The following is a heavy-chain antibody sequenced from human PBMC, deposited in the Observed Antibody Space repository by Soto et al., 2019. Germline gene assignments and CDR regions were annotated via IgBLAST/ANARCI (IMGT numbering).Heavy chain of an antibody. CDR3: ARDYYGSGRDGSWYYYGMDV. Sequence: SETLSLTCTVSGGSISSSSYYWGWIRQPPGKGLEWIGSIYYSGSTYYNPSLKSRVTISVDTSKNQFSLKLSSVTAADTAVYYCARDYYGSGRDGSWYYYGMDVWGQGTTVTVSS. V-gene: IGHV4-39*02. CDR1: GGSISSSSYY. CDR2: IYYSGST. J-gene: IGHJ6*02. D-gene: IGHD3-10*01.